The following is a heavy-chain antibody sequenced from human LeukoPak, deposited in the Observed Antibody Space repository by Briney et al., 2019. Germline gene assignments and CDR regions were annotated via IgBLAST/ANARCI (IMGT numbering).Heavy chain of an antibody. CDR1: GYTFTSYA. J-gene: IGHJ4*02. Sequence: ASVKVSCKASGYTFTSYAMHWVRQAPGQRLEWMGWINAGNGNTKDSQKFQRRVTITRDTSASTAYMELSSLRSEDTAVYYCARRYDFWSGYHFDYWGQGTLVTVSS. D-gene: IGHD3-3*01. V-gene: IGHV1-3*01. CDR3: ARRYDFWSGYHFDY. CDR2: INAGNGNT.